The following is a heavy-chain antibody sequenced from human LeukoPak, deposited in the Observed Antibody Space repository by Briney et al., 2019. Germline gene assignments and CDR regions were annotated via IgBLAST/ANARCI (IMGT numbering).Heavy chain of an antibody. CDR3: AKGVVSGTLYYYGMDV. CDR2: ISGSGGNT. J-gene: IGHJ6*02. V-gene: IGHV3-23*01. Sequence: GGSLRLSCAASGFTFSDYGMSWVRQAPGKGLEWVSFISGSGGNTYYADSVKGRFIISRDNSKNSLSLQMNILTAEDTATYYCAKGVVSGTLYYYGMDVWGQGTTVIVSS. D-gene: IGHD6-13*01. CDR1: GFTFSDYG.